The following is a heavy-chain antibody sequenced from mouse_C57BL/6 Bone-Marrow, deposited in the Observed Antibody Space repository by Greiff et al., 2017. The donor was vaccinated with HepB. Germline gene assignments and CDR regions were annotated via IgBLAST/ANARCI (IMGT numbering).Heavy chain of an antibody. CDR2: ISYSGST. CDR3: ARWATTVVGGWYFDV. Sequence: EVQLQQSGPGLAKPSQPLSLTCSVTGYSITSDYWNWIRKFPGNKLEYMGYISYSGSTYYNPSLKSRISITRDTSKNQYYLQLNSVTTEDTATYYCARWATTVVGGWYFDVWGTGTTVTVSS. D-gene: IGHD1-1*01. J-gene: IGHJ1*03. V-gene: IGHV3-8*01. CDR1: GYSITSDY.